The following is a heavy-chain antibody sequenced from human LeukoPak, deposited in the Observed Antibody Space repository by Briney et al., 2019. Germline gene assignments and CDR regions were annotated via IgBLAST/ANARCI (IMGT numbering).Heavy chain of an antibody. CDR1: GGSISSYY. V-gene: IGHV4-59*01. CDR2: IYYSGST. D-gene: IGHD3-22*01. Sequence: PSETLSLTCAVSGGSISSYYWSWIRQPPGRGLEWTGNIYYSGSTNYNPSLKSRVTISVDTSKNQFSLKLSSVTAADTAVYYCARVQYDSSGYYREYFHHWGQGTLVTVSS. CDR3: ARVQYDSSGYYREYFHH. J-gene: IGHJ1*01.